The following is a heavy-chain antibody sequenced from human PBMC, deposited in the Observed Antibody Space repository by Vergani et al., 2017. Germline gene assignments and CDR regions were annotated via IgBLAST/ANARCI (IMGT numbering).Heavy chain of an antibody. CDR2: IYYSGST. CDR1: GGSISSGGYS. Sequence: QLQLQESGSGLVKPSQTLSLTCAVSGGSISSGGYSWSWIRQPPGKGLEWIGYIYYSGSTYYNPSLKSRVTISVDRSKNQFSLKLSSVTAADTAVYYCARGAYTWNDSRSGWFDPWGQGTLVTVSS. V-gene: IGHV4-30-2*01. D-gene: IGHD1-20*01. CDR3: ARGAYTWNDSRSGWFDP. J-gene: IGHJ5*02.